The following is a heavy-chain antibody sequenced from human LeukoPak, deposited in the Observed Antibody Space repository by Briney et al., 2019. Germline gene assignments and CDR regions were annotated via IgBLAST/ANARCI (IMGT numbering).Heavy chain of an antibody. CDR2: ISTYNGNT. CDR3: ARVHLPWGRYYYYYMDV. J-gene: IGHJ6*03. V-gene: IGHV1-18*01. D-gene: IGHD3-16*01. Sequence: GASVKVSCKASGYTFTNYGISWVRQAPGQGLEWMGWISTYNGNTNYAQKLQGRVTMTTDTSTSTAYMELRSLRSDDTAVYYCARVHLPWGRYYYYYMDVWGKGTTVTVSS. CDR1: GYTFTNYG.